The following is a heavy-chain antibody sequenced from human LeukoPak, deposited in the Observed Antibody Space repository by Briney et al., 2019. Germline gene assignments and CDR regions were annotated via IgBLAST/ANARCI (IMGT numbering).Heavy chain of an antibody. V-gene: IGHV4-34*01. J-gene: IGHJ4*02. CDR3: ARDSTSIAVAGPPDY. CDR2: INHSGST. D-gene: IGHD6-19*01. CDR1: GGSFSGYY. Sequence: PSETLSLTCAVYGGSFSGYYWSWIRQPPGKGLEWIGEINHSGSTNYNPSLKSRVTISVDTSKNQFSPKLSSVTAADTAVYYCARDSTSIAVAGPPDYWGQGTLVTVSS.